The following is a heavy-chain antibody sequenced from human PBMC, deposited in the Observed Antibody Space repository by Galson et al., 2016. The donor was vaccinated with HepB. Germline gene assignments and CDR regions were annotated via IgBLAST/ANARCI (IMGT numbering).Heavy chain of an antibody. V-gene: IGHV4-38-2*02. Sequence: SETLSLTCTVSGYSVSSGSYWGWFRQPPGKGLEWIGTFSQSGSSDYNPSLKSRVGISLDTSKNRFSLKLTSVAAADTAIYYCAKIGRAYFHMDVWGQGTTVTVSS. J-gene: IGHJ6*03. CDR2: FSQSGSS. CDR3: AKIGRAYFHMDV. D-gene: IGHD3-16*01. CDR1: GYSVSSGSY.